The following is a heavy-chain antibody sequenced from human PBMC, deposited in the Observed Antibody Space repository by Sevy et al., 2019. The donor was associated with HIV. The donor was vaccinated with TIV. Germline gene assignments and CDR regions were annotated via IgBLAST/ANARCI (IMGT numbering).Heavy chain of an antibody. CDR3: ARVRIQYGDYVKV. J-gene: IGHJ4*02. D-gene: IGHD4-17*01. Sequence: GESLKISCEASGFDFSSHWMQWVRQAPGKGLVWVSRMNTDGSSTSYADSVKGRFTISRDNAKNTLYLQMNSLRAEDTAVYYCARVRIQYGDYVKVWGQGTLVTVSS. CDR2: MNTDGSST. CDR1: GFDFSSHW. V-gene: IGHV3-74*01.